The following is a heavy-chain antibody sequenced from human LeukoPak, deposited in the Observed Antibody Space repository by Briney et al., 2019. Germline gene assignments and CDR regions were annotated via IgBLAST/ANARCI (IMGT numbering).Heavy chain of an antibody. J-gene: IGHJ4*02. CDR3: ARDLLGVAGPLDY. V-gene: IGHV3-21*01. CDR2: ISSSSSYI. Sequence: GGSLRLSCAASGFTFSSYAMNWVRQAPGKGLEWVSSISSSSSYIYYADSVKGRFTISRDNAKNSLYLQMNSLRAEDTAVYYCARDLLGVAGPLDYWGQGTLVTVSS. D-gene: IGHD6-19*01. CDR1: GFTFSSYA.